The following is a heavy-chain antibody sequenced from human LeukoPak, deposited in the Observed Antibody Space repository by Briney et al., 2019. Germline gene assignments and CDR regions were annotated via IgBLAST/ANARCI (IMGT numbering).Heavy chain of an antibody. CDR1: GFTFDDYG. D-gene: IGHD3-22*01. V-gene: IGHV3-20*01. CDR3: ARDMGPYYYDSSGYAL. Sequence: GGSLRLSCAASGFTFDDYGTSWVRQAPGKGLEWVSGINWNGGSTGYADSVKGRFTISRDNAKNSLYLQMNSLRAEDTALYHCARDMGPYYYDSSGYALWGQGTMVTVSS. J-gene: IGHJ3*01. CDR2: INWNGGST.